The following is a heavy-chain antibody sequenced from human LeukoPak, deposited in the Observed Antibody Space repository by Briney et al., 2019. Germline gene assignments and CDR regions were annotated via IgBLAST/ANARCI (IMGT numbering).Heavy chain of an antibody. V-gene: IGHV3-66*01. J-gene: IGHJ6*02. CDR2: IYSGGST. CDR3: ARDGRYYYYGMDV. CDR1: GFTVSSNY. D-gene: IGHD3/OR15-3a*01. Sequence: GGSLRLSCAASGFTVSSNYMSWVRQAPGKGLEWVSVIYSGGSTYYADSVKGRFTISRDNSKNTLYLQMNSLRAEDTAVNYCARDGRYYYYGMDVWGQGTTVTVSS.